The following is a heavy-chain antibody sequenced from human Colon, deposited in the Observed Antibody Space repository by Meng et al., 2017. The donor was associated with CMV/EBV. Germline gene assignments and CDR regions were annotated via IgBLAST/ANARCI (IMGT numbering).Heavy chain of an antibody. CDR2: IYYSGTT. J-gene: IGHJ4*02. CDR1: GGSISSSSYY. D-gene: IGHD6-13*01. CDR3: SRWYSSSLDY. Sequence: SETLSLTCTVSGGSISSSSYYWGWIRQPPGKGLEWIGSIYYSGTTYYNPSLKSRVTISVDTSKTHFSLKLSSVTAADTAVYYCSRWYSSSLDYWGQGALVTVSS. V-gene: IGHV4-39*02.